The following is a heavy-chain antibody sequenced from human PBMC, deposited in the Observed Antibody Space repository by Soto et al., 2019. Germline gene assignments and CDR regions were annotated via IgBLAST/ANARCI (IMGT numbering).Heavy chain of an antibody. CDR1: GFTFSSYW. J-gene: IGHJ4*02. CDR2: IKTDGSST. D-gene: IGHD3-10*01. V-gene: IGHV3-74*01. Sequence: EVQLVESGGGLVQPGGSLRLSCAASGFTFSSYWMHWVRQAPGKGLVWVSRIKTDGSSTTYADSVKGRFSISRDNAKNTLYLQINSLSAEDTAVYYCARGASGSNSPFDYWGQGTLVTVSS. CDR3: ARGASGSNSPFDY.